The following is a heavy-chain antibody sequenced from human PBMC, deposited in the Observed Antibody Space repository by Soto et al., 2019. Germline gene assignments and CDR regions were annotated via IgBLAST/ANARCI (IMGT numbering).Heavy chain of an antibody. D-gene: IGHD2-15*01. CDR3: TKDRRWHFLGYCSGGSCRAEYFQH. V-gene: IGHV3-23*01. Sequence: GGSLRLSCAASGFTFSSYAMSWVRQAPGKGLEWVSAISGSGGSTYYADSVKGRFTISRDNPKNTLYLQMNSLRAEDTAVYYCTKDRRWHFLGYCSGGSCRAEYFQHWGQGTLVTVSS. CDR2: ISGSGGST. J-gene: IGHJ1*01. CDR1: GFTFSSYA.